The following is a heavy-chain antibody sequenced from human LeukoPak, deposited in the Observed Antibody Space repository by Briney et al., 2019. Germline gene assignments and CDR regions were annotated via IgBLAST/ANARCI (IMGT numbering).Heavy chain of an antibody. D-gene: IGHD6-13*01. CDR1: GFTFSSYW. CDR2: ISGSGGST. Sequence: GGSLRLSCAASGFTFSSYWMHWVRQAPGKGLEWVSAISGSGGSTYYAGSVKGRFTISRDNSKNTLYLQMNSLRAEDTAVYYCAKDLKLIAAAGTVDYWGQGTLVTVSS. J-gene: IGHJ4*02. CDR3: AKDLKLIAAAGTVDY. V-gene: IGHV3-23*01.